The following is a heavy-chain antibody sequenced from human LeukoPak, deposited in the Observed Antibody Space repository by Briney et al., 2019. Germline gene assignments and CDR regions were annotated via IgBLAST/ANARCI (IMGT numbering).Heavy chain of an antibody. CDR3: AKEREHCSSTSCLYYFDY. Sequence: PGGSLRLSCTASGFTFSSYEMNWVRQAPGKGLEWLSYISSSGTTIYYADSVKGRFIISRDNAKNSLYLQMNSLRAEDTAVYYCAKEREHCSSTSCLYYFDYWGQGTLVTVSS. D-gene: IGHD2-2*01. CDR2: ISSSGTTI. CDR1: GFTFSSYE. V-gene: IGHV3-48*03. J-gene: IGHJ4*02.